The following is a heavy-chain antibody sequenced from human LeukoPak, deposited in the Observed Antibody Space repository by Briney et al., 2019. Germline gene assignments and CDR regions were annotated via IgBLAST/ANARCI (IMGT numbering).Heavy chain of an antibody. D-gene: IGHD6-13*01. CDR1: GDSISRYY. V-gene: IGHV4-59*01. CDR2: SYYSGST. CDR3: ARGGIAAAGDYYGMEV. J-gene: IGHJ6*02. Sequence: PSETLALTCTVSGDSISRYYWSWTRQPPEKGLVGLGYSYYSGSTNYNPSLRSLVTIQVNTSKNHLSLKLRSETPADPSMYYCARGGIAAAGDYYGMEVWGQGATVTASS.